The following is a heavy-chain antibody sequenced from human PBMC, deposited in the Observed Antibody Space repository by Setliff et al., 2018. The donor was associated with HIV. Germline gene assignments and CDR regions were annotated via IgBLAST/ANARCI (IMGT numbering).Heavy chain of an antibody. Sequence: ASVKVSCKASGGTFSSYGITWVRQAPGQGLEWMGGITPLLGTTNYAQRFQGRVTITTDESTNTGYMELSSLRSEDTAVYYCARESACSSTSCPKVLDYWGQGTLVTVSS. V-gene: IGHV1-69*05. CDR2: ITPLLGTT. CDR1: GGTFSSYG. CDR3: ARESACSSTSCPKVLDY. D-gene: IGHD2-2*01. J-gene: IGHJ4*02.